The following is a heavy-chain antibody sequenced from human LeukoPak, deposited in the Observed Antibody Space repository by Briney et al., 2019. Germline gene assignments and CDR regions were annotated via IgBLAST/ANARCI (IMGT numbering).Heavy chain of an antibody. CDR3: ARGGITMVRGVYAAFDI. D-gene: IGHD3-10*01. Sequence: ASVKVSCKASGGTFSSYAISWVRQAPGQGLEWMGGIIPIFGTANYAQKFQGRVTITADESTSTAYMELSSLRSEDTAVYYCARGGITMVRGVYAAFDIWGQGTMVTVSS. CDR1: GGTFSSYA. J-gene: IGHJ3*02. V-gene: IGHV1-69*13. CDR2: IIPIFGTA.